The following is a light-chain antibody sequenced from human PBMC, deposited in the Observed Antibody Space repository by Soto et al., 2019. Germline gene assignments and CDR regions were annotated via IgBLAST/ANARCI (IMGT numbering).Light chain of an antibody. Sequence: EIVMTQSPATLSVSPGERATLFCRASQSVNSRLAWYQQKPAQAPRLLIYDASTRATGIPARFSGSGSGTEFTLTISSLQSEAFAVYYCQQYKNWPPEYTFGQGTKLEIK. J-gene: IGKJ2*01. V-gene: IGKV3-15*01. CDR1: QSVNSR. CDR3: QQYKNWPPEYT. CDR2: DAS.